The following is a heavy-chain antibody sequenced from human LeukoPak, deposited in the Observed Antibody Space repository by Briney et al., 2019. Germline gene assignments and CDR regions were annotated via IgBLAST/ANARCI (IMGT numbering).Heavy chain of an antibody. D-gene: IGHD6-19*01. CDR2: INYSGST. J-gene: IGHJ4*02. V-gene: IGHV4-59*01. Sequence: PSETLSLTCTVSGGSISSYYWTWIRQPPGKGPEWIGNINYSGSTNYNPSLKSRVTMSIDTSKNHFSLKLNSVTAAGTAAYYCARYNSGWTGFDYWGQGSLVTASS. CDR3: ARYNSGWTGFDY. CDR1: GGSISSYY.